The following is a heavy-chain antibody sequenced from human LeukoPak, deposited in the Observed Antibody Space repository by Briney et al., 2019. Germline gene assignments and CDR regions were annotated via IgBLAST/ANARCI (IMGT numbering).Heavy chain of an antibody. J-gene: IGHJ6*03. D-gene: IGHD6-19*01. CDR2: IYYSGST. CDR3: AKGDYSGWSGWAYYCYYMDV. CDR1: GGSISSSSYY. Sequence: SETLSLTCTVSGGSISSSSYYWGWIRQPPGKGLEWIGSIYYSGSTYYNPSLKSRVTISVDTSKNQFSLKLSSVTAADTAVYYCAKGDYSGWSGWAYYCYYMDVWGKGTTVTISS. V-gene: IGHV4-39*01.